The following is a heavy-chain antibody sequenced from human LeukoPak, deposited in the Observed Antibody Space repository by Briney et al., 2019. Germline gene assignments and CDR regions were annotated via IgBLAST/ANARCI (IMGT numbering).Heavy chain of an antibody. CDR3: AKDFTTVRSWSFDY. V-gene: IGHV3-30*02. CDR2: IRYDGINK. CDR1: GFTFSTHG. J-gene: IGHJ4*02. Sequence: GGSLRLSCAASGFTFSTHGMHWVRQAPGKGLEWVAFIRYDGINKYYADSVKDRFTISRDNSKNTLYLQMNSLRAEDTAVYYCAKDFTTVRSWSFDYWGQGTLVTVSS. D-gene: IGHD4-17*01.